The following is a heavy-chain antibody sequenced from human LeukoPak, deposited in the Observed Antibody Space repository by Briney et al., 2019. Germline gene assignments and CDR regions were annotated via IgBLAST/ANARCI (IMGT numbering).Heavy chain of an antibody. CDR2: IYYSGST. Sequence: SETLSLTCTVSGGSISSISSNNYHWGWIRQPPGKGLEWIGSIYYSGSTYYNPSLKSRVTISVDTSKNQFSLKLSSVTAADTALYYCAREMGVVTAHGIDVWGQGTTVTVSS. CDR1: GGSISSISSNNYH. D-gene: IGHD4-23*01. J-gene: IGHJ6*02. CDR3: AREMGVVTAHGIDV. V-gene: IGHV4-39*02.